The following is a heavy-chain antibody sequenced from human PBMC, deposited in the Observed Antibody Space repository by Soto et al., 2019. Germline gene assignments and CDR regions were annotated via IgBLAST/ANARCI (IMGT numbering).Heavy chain of an antibody. J-gene: IGHJ3*02. CDR2: IVIGSGNT. CDR1: GFTFTSSA. CDR3: AADPALDAFDI. Sequence: RASVKVSCKASGFTFTSSAMQWVRQARGQRLEWIGWIVIGSGNTNYAQKFQERVTITRDMSTSTAYMELSSLRSEDTAVYYCAADPALDAFDIWGQGTMVTVSS. V-gene: IGHV1-58*02.